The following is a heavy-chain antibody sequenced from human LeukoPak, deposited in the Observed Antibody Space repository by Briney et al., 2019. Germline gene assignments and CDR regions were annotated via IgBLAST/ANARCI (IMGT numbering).Heavy chain of an antibody. Sequence: GGSLRLSCAASGFTFSDYYMSWVRQAPGKGLEWVSYISSSGSTIYYADSLKGRFTISRDNAKKSLYLQMNSLRAEDTAVYYCAGSPYVWGSYRYTGGYYFDYWGQGTLVTVSS. J-gene: IGHJ4*02. D-gene: IGHD3-16*02. CDR1: GFTFSDYY. V-gene: IGHV3-11*01. CDR3: AGSPYVWGSYRYTGGYYFDY. CDR2: ISSSGSTI.